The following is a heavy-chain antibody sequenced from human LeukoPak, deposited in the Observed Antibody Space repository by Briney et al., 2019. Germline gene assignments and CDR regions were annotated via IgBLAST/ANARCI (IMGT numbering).Heavy chain of an antibody. Sequence: GGSLRLSCAASGFTLSTYGINWVRRAPGKGLEWVSSISDSGHYIYYADSVKGRFTISRDNAKNSLYLHMNSLRAEDTAVYYCARAGQQLVHDYWGQGTLVTVSS. V-gene: IGHV3-21*01. CDR1: GFTLSTYG. CDR3: ARAGQQLVHDY. J-gene: IGHJ4*02. CDR2: ISDSGHYI. D-gene: IGHD6-13*01.